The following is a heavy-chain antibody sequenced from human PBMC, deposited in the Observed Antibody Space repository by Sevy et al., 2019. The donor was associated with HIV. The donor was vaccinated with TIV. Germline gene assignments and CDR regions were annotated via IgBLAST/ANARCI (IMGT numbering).Heavy chain of an antibody. V-gene: IGHV3-11*01. CDR3: ARENTMIEEPGWFDP. J-gene: IGHJ5*02. CDR1: GFTFSDYY. D-gene: IGHD3-22*01. Sequence: GGSLRLSCAASGFTFSDYYMSWIRQAPGKGLEWVSYISKSGSTINYSDSVKGRFTISRDNAKNSLYLQINSLRAEDTAVYYCARENTMIEEPGWFDPWGQGTLVTVSS. CDR2: ISKSGSTI.